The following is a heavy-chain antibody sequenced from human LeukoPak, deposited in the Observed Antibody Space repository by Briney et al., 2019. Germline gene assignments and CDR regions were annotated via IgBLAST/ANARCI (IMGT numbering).Heavy chain of an antibody. CDR1: GDSISSSSYY. CDR2: TYYSGSA. V-gene: IGHV4-39*01. CDR3: VRHEYDSGWEYYFDY. J-gene: IGHJ4*02. Sequence: PSETLSLTCTVSGDSISSSSYYWGWIRQPPGKGLEWIGTTYYSGSAYYNPSLMSRVSISVDTSKNQFSLKLTSVTAADTAVYYCVRHEYDSGWEYYFDYWGQGTLVTVSS. D-gene: IGHD6-19*01.